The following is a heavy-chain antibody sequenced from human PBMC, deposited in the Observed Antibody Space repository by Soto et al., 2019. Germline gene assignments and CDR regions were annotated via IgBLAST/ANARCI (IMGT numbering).Heavy chain of an antibody. V-gene: IGHV3-74*03. Sequence: EVQLVESGGGLVQPGESLRLSCAASGFTFSYYWMHWVRQTPGKGLLWVSHIHNDGSRTTYADSVKGRFTISRDNARNTVYLQMNSLRDDDTAVYYCARGDRGAFDLWGQGTAVIVSS. J-gene: IGHJ3*01. D-gene: IGHD1-26*01. CDR3: ARGDRGAFDL. CDR2: IHNDGSRT. CDR1: GFTFSYYW.